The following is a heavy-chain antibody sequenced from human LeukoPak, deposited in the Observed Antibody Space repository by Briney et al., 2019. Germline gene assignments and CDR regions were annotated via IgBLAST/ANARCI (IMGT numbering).Heavy chain of an antibody. D-gene: IGHD7-27*01. CDR1: GYIFTSYD. CDR3: ARGPPNWGFDS. J-gene: IGHJ4*02. V-gene: IGHV1-8*01. CDR2: MSPASGNT. Sequence: ASVRVSCKTSGYIFTSYDINWVRQAPGQGLEWMGWMSPASGNTGYAQEFQGRVTMTRDTSVSTAYMELNSLRSEDTAVYYCARGPPNWGFDSWGQGTLVTVSS.